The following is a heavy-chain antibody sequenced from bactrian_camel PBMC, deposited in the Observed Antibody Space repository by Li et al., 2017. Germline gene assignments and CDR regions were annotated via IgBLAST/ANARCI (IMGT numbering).Heavy chain of an antibody. CDR1: GDSASSNC. D-gene: IGHD6*01. Sequence: HVQLVESGGDSVQAGGSLRLSCAAFGDSASSNCMGWLRQVPGKEREGVAAIYTENDARYYADSVKGRFTISRDNAKNTLYLQMNSLKPEDTAMYYCAAEMYGGTCAGQGTQVTVS. CDR2: IYTENDAR. V-gene: IGHV3S1*01. J-gene: IGHJ4*01.